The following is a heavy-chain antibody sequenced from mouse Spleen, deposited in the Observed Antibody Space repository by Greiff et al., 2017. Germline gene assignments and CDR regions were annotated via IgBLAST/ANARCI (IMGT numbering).Heavy chain of an antibody. CDR1: GFTFSSYA. CDR3: ARLGITVGYFDV. J-gene: IGHJ1*01. CDR2: ISSGGSYT. D-gene: IGHD2-4*01. V-gene: IGHV5-9-3*01. Sequence: EVQVVESGGGLVKPGGSLKLSCAASGFTFSSYAMSWVRQTPEKRLEWVATISSGGSYTYYPDSVKGRFTISRDNAKNTLYLQMSSLRSEDTAMYYCARLGITVGYFDVWGAGTTVTVSS.